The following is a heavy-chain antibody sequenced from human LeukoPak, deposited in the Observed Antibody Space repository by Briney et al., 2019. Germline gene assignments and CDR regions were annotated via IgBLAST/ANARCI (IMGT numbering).Heavy chain of an antibody. CDR1: GGTFSSYA. V-gene: IGHV1-69*13. CDR2: IITIFGTA. Sequence: WASVKVSCKASGGTFSSYAISWVRQAPGQGLEWMGGIITIFGTANYAQKFQGRVTITADESTSTAYMELSSLRSEDTAVYYCARDGRREQWLVEYYYYGMDVWGQGTTVTVSS. CDR3: ARDGRREQWLVEYYYYGMDV. D-gene: IGHD6-19*01. J-gene: IGHJ6*02.